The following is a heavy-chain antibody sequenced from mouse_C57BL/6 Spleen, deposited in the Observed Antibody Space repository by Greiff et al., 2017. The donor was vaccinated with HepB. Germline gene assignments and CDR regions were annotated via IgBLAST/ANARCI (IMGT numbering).Heavy chain of an antibody. D-gene: IGHD2-13*01. V-gene: IGHV14-2*01. CDR3: APENGDYHWDFEV. Sequence: EVQRVESGAELVKPGASVKLSCTASGFNIKDYYMHWVKQRTEQGLEWIGRIDPEDGETKYAPKFQGKATITADTSSNTAYLQLSSLTSEDTAVYYCAPENGDYHWDFEVWGTGTTVTVSS. CDR1: GFNIKDYY. J-gene: IGHJ1*03. CDR2: IDPEDGET.